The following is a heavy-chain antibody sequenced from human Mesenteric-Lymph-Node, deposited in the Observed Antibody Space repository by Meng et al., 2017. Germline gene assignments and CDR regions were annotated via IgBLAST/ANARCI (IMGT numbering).Heavy chain of an antibody. CDR1: GFNFSSNW. Sequence: GESLKISCAASGFNFSSNWMSWVRQAPGKGLEWVANIKQDGTDKYYVDSVKGRFTISRDNAKDSLYLQMNSLRAEDTALYFCARDLPARSDVWGQGALVTVSS. V-gene: IGHV3-7*01. D-gene: IGHD2-15*01. CDR3: ARDLPARSDV. J-gene: IGHJ4*02. CDR2: IKQDGTDK.